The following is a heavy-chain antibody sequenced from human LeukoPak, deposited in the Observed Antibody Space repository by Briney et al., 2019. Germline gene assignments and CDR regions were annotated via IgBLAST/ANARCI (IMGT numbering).Heavy chain of an antibody. Sequence: GGSLRLSCAASGLTFRNYAMTWVRQASGKGLEWVSTINASGGIRYYADSVKGRFTVSRDNSGNALFLQMNSLRADDTAVYYCAKTPNSGYDADFDFWGQGILVTVSS. D-gene: IGHD5-12*01. CDR3: AKTPNSGYDADFDF. V-gene: IGHV3-23*01. CDR1: GLTFRNYA. CDR2: INASGGIR. J-gene: IGHJ4*02.